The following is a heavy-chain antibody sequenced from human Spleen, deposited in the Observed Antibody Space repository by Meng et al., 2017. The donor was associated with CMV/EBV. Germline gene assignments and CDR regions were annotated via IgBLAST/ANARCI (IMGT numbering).Heavy chain of an antibody. CDR3: AKDGTITFGGVLDS. D-gene: IGHD3-16*02. J-gene: IGHJ4*02. CDR2: IQYDGSNK. V-gene: IGHV3-30*02. CDR1: RLTLSSFG. Sequence: ASRLTLSSFGLPWVRRGPDEGLEWVAIIQYDGSNKYYADSVKGRFTISRDNSKNTVYLQMNSLRVEDTALYFCAKDGTITFGGVLDSWGQGSLVTVSS.